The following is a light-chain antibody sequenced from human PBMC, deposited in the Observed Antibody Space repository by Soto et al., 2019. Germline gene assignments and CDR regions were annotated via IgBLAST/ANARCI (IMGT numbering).Light chain of an antibody. V-gene: IGKV1D-16*01. CDR1: QGISRW. CDR2: AAS. Sequence: DIQMTQSPSSLSASVGGRVTITCRASQGISRWLAWYQQKPGKAPELLIYAASNLQTGVPSRFSGSGSGTEFTLTISSLQSEDFALYYCHQYNSWPPGTFGQGTKVDIK. J-gene: IGKJ2*01. CDR3: HQYNSWPPGT.